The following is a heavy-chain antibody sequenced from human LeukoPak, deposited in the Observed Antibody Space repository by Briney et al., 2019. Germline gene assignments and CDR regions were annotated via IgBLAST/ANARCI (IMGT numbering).Heavy chain of an antibody. J-gene: IGHJ5*02. CDR3: AKGYGSGSYNNWFDP. CDR2: ISGSGGST. Sequence: PGGSLRLSCAASGFTFSSYAMSWVRQAPGKGLEWVSAISGSGGSTYYADSVKGRFTISRDNSKNTLYLQMNSLRAEDTAVYYCAKGYGSGSYNNWFDPWGQGTLVTVSS. CDR1: GFTFSSYA. D-gene: IGHD3-10*01. V-gene: IGHV3-23*01.